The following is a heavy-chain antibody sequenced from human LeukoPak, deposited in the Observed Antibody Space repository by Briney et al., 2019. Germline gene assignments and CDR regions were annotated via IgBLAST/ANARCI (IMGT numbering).Heavy chain of an antibody. Sequence: PGGSLRFSCAAAGFTFSNHDMHWVRQVTGKGLEWVSGIVNNDDTYYPDSVKGRFTISRDNAKNSLYLQMNSLRVGDTAIHYCARKWGSPGRWYFDLWGRGTLVTVSS. CDR1: GFTFSNHD. V-gene: IGHV3-13*01. CDR3: ARKWGSPGRWYFDL. CDR2: IVNNDDT. D-gene: IGHD2-15*01. J-gene: IGHJ2*01.